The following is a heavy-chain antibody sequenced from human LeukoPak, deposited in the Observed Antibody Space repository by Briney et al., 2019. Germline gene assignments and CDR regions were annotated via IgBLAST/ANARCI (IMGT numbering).Heavy chain of an antibody. CDR3: AVVDTAMVTPYGGAFDI. CDR1: GYTFTDYY. D-gene: IGHD5-18*01. V-gene: IGHV1-2*02. J-gene: IGHJ3*02. CDR2: NNPNSGGT. Sequence: GASLKVSCKASGYTFTDYYMHWVRQAPGQGLEWMGWNNPNSGGTNYAQKFYARVTMTRDTSISTAYMELSRLRSDDTAVFYCAVVDTAMVTPYGGAFDIWGQGTMVTVSS.